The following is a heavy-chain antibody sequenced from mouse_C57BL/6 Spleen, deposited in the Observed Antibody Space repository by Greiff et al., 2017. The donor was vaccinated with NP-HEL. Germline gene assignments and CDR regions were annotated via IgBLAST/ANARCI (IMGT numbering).Heavy chain of an antibody. CDR3: ARSIYYYGSGYFDV. Sequence: VQLQQPGAELVRPGSSVKLSCKASGSTFTSYWMHWVKQRPIQGLEWIGNIDPSDSATHYNQKFKDKATLTVDKSSSTAYMQLSSLTSEDSAVYYCARSIYYYGSGYFDVWGTGTTVTVSS. CDR2: IDPSDSAT. D-gene: IGHD1-1*01. J-gene: IGHJ1*03. CDR1: GSTFTSYW. V-gene: IGHV1-52*01.